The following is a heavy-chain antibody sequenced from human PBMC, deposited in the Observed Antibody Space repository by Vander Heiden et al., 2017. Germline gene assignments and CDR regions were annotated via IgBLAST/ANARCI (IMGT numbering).Heavy chain of an antibody. CDR1: GDSVLGYY. CDR3: ARGGAAAGSYKY. D-gene: IGHD6-13*01. CDR2: IYGSGNT. Sequence: QVQPQESGPGLVKPSETLSLFCTVPGDSVLGYYWSWIRQPAGKGLEYIGRIYGSGNTNYNPSLKGRVTMSLDASRNQFSLRLSSVTAADTAVYYCARGGAAAGSYKYWGQGTLVTVSS. V-gene: IGHV4-4*07. J-gene: IGHJ4*02.